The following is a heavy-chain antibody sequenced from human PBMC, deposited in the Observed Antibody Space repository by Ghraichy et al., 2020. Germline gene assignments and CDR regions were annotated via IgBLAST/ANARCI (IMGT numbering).Heavy chain of an antibody. CDR3: ARGGAVAGYNMNWFDP. Sequence: SETLSLTCTVSGGSVSSGSYYWSWIRQPPGKGLEWIGYIYYSGSTNYNPSLKSRVTISVDTSKNQFSLKLSSVTAADTAVYYCARGGAVAGYNMNWFDPWGQGTLVTVSS. D-gene: IGHD6-19*01. J-gene: IGHJ5*02. CDR2: IYYSGST. V-gene: IGHV4-61*01. CDR1: GGSVSSGSYY.